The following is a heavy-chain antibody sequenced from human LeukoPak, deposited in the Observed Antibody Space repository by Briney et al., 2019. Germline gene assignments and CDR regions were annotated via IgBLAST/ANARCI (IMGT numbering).Heavy chain of an antibody. Sequence: PSQTLSLTCTVSGGSISSGSYYWSWIRQPAGKGLEWIGRIYTSGSTNYNPSLNSRVNISVDTSKNQFSLKLSSVTAADTAVYYCAVEGGSGSYPWGQGTLVTVSS. CDR2: IYTSGST. J-gene: IGHJ5*02. D-gene: IGHD3-10*01. V-gene: IGHV4-61*02. CDR3: AVEGGSGSYP. CDR1: GGSISSGSYY.